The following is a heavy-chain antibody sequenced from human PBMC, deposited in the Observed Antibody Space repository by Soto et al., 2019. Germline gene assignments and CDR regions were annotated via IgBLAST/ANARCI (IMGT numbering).Heavy chain of an antibody. CDR1: GFTFSDHY. CDR3: ARADDSSGYYLDY. CDR2: TRNKANSYTT. J-gene: IGHJ4*02. D-gene: IGHD3-22*01. V-gene: IGHV3-72*01. Sequence: EVQLVESVGGLVQPGGSLRLSCAASGFTFSDHYMDWVRQAPGKGLEWVGRTRNKANSYTTEYAASVKGRFTISRDDSKNSLYLQMNSLKTEDTAVYYCARADDSSGYYLDYWGQGTLVTVSS.